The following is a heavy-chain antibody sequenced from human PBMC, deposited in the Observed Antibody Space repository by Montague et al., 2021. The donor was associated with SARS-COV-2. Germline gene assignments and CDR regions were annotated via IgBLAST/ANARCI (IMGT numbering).Heavy chain of an antibody. D-gene: IGHD5-12*01. CDR1: GGSFSVYC. V-gene: IGHV4-34*01. Sequence: SETLSLTCAVYGGSFSVYCWSWLRQSPRSGLEWIAEINHSGTANYNPSLKSRVSISVDTSKNQFTLKLSSVTAADTAVYYCAREVGRGYSGYEGEYWGQGTLVTVSS. CDR2: INHSGTA. CDR3: AREVGRGYSGYEGEY. J-gene: IGHJ4*02.